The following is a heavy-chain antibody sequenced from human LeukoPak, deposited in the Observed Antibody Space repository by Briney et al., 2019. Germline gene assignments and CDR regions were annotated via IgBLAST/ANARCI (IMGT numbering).Heavy chain of an antibody. Sequence: GASVKVSCKASGYTFTGYYMHWVRQAPGQGLEWMGWINPNSGGTNYAQKFQGRVTMTRDTSISTAYMELGRLRSDDTAVYYCARDTAMVTYWFDPWGQGTLVTVSS. J-gene: IGHJ5*02. CDR3: ARDTAMVTYWFDP. CDR1: GYTFTGYY. CDR2: INPNSGGT. V-gene: IGHV1-2*02. D-gene: IGHD5-18*01.